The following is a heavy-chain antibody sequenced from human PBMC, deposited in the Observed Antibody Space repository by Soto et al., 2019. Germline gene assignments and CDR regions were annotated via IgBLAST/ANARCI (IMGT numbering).Heavy chain of an antibody. CDR1: GGTFSSYS. J-gene: IGHJ4*02. CDR3: ARERGTAMGN. CDR2: IIPIFGTA. Sequence: ASVKVSCKASGGTFSSYSISWVRQAPGQGLEWMGGIIPIFGTANYAQKFQGRVTITADESTSTAYMELSSLRSEDTAVYYCARERGTAMGNWGQGTLVTVSS. D-gene: IGHD5-18*01. V-gene: IGHV1-69*13.